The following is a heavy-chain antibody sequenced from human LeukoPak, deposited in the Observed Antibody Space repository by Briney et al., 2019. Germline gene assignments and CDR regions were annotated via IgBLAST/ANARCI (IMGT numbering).Heavy chain of an antibody. CDR3: AREDYGGNSGFLY. CDR1: GFTVSSNY. V-gene: IGHV3-66*01. J-gene: IGHJ4*02. Sequence: PGGSLRLSCAASGFTVSSNYMSWVRQAPGKGLEWVSVIYSGGSTYYADSVKGRFTISRDNSKNTLYLQMNSLRAEDTAVYYCAREDYGGNSGFLYWGQGTVVTVSS. CDR2: IYSGGST. D-gene: IGHD4-23*01.